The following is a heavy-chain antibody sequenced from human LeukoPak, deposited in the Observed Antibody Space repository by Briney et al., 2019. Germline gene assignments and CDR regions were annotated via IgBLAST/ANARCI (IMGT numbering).Heavy chain of an antibody. CDR3: ARPGTPQRQWLVFDI. D-gene: IGHD6-19*01. V-gene: IGHV1-2*02. CDR2: INPNSGGT. J-gene: IGHJ3*02. Sequence: ASVKVSCKASGYTFTGHYMHWVRQAPGQGLEWMGWINPNSGGTNYAQKFQGRVTMTRDTSISTAYMELSRLRSDDTAVYYCARPGTPQRQWLVFDIWGQGTMVTVSS. CDR1: GYTFTGHY.